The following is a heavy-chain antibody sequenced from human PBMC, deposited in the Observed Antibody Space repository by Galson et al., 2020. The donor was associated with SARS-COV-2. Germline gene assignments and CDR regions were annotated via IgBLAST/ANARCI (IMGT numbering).Heavy chain of an antibody. CDR2: IYSNGNT. D-gene: IGHD2-15*01. J-gene: IGHJ4*02. CDR1: GASVGSLH. CDR3: VRGGWWPIV. V-gene: IGHV4-59*02. Sequence: SETLSLTCSVSGASVGSLHWAWIRQPPGKGLEWIASIYSNGNTNYNPSLKSRVTISVDTSKNQFSLKLNSVTAADTAVYYCVRGGWWPIVWGQGTLVTVSS.